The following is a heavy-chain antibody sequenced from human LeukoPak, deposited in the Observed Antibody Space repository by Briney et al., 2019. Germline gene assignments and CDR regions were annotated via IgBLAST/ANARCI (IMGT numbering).Heavy chain of an antibody. V-gene: IGHV1-69*13. J-gene: IGHJ4*02. D-gene: IGHD1-26*01. CDR2: IIPIFGTA. Sequence: SVKVSCKASGGTFSTYAISWVRQAPGQGLEWMGGIIPIFGTANYAQKFQGRVTITADESTSTAYMELSSLRAEDTAVYYCARAGYSGSLILDYWGQGTLVTVSS. CDR3: ARAGYSGSLILDY. CDR1: GGTFSTYA.